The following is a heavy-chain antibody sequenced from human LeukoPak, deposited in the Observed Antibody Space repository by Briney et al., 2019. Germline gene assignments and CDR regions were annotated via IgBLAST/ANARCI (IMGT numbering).Heavy chain of an antibody. Sequence: GGSLRLSCASSGFTFSSYEMTWVRQAPGKGLEWVTDITSSGSTIYHADSVKGRFTISRDNAKNSLYLQMNSLRAEDAAVYYCARDPSIYGDYLTSGYDYWGQGILVTASS. D-gene: IGHD4-17*01. J-gene: IGHJ4*02. CDR1: GFTFSSYE. CDR2: ITSSGSTI. CDR3: ARDPSIYGDYLTSGYDY. V-gene: IGHV3-48*03.